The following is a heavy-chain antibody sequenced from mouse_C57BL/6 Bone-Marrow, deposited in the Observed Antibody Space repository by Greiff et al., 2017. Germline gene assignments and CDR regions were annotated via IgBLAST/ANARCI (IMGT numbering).Heavy chain of an antibody. V-gene: IGHV1-61*01. CDR3: ARWTYGKSY. CDR2: IYPSDSET. Sequence: QVQLQQSGAELARPGSSVKLSCKASGYTFTSYWMDWVKQRPGQGLEWIGNIYPSDSETHYNQKFKDKATLTVDKSSSTAYMQLSSLTSEDSAVYYCARWTYGKSYWGQGTTLTVSS. D-gene: IGHD2-1*01. CDR1: GYTFTSYW. J-gene: IGHJ2*01.